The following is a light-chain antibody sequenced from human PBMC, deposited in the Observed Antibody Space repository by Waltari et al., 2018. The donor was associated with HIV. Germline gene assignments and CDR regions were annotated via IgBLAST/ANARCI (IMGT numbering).Light chain of an antibody. V-gene: IGLV2-8*01. Sequence: QSALTQPPSASGSPGQSVTISCTGTSSDVGDYNYVSWYQQHPGKAPKLMFFEVKKRSSGVPDRFSGSKSGNTASLTVSGLQAEDEAEYFCSSYGGNSNVVFGGGTKLTVL. CDR1: SSDVGDYNY. J-gene: IGLJ2*01. CDR2: EVK. CDR3: SSYGGNSNVV.